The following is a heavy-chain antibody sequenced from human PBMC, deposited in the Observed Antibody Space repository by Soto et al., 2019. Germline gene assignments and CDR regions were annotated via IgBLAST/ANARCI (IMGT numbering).Heavy chain of an antibody. V-gene: IGHV3-72*01. CDR1: GFTFSDHY. Sequence: EVQLVESGGGLVQPGGSLRLSCAASGFTFSDHYMDWVRQAPGKGLEWVARSRNRVNSNTTEYAASVQGRFTISTDTSKSSIYMQMNSLKMEDTAVYYCARGLLGGAQSYTFHGIDVWAQATTVTASP. J-gene: IGHJ6*01. CDR2: SRNRVNSNTT. CDR3: ARGLLGGAQSYTFHGIDV. D-gene: IGHD1-26*01.